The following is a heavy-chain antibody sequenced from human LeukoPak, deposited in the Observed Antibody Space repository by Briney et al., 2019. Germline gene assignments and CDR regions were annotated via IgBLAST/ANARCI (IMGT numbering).Heavy chain of an antibody. J-gene: IGHJ5*02. CDR2: INSGCAT. Sequence: PGASLRLSCAASGFSVSSSYMSWVRHAPGQGLEWVSVINSGCATFYADSVKGRFTTSRDNSKNTLYLQMNTLSAEDTAVYFCARDNTVRWGSWGQGTLVTVS. V-gene: IGHV3-53*01. CDR1: GFSVSSSY. CDR3: ARDNTVRWGS. D-gene: IGHD1-26*01.